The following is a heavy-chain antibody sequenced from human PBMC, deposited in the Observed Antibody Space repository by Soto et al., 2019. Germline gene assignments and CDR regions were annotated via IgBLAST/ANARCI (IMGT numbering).Heavy chain of an antibody. J-gene: IGHJ5*02. CDR1: GVSISSGDYY. CDR2: IYYSGST. CDR3: ARWWSGSRQGFDP. D-gene: IGHD3-3*01. Sequence: PSETLSITCTVSGVSISSGDYYWSWIRQHPGKGLEWIGYIYYSGSTYYNPSLKSRVTISVDTSKNQFSLKLSSVTAADTAVYYCARWWSGSRQGFDPWAQGTLVTVSS. V-gene: IGHV4-31*03.